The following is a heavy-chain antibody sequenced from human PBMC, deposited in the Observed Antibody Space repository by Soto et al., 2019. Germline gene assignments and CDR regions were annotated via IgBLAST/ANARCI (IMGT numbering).Heavy chain of an antibody. CDR3: ARVRIAAAGKAEYFQH. V-gene: IGHV1-69*02. Sequence: QVQLVQSGAEVKKPGSSVKVSCKASGGTFSSYTISWVRQAPGQGLEWMGRIIPILGIANYAQKFQGRVTITXXKXTSXAYMELSSLRSEDTAVYYCARVRIAAAGKAEYFQHWGQGTLVTVSS. CDR1: GGTFSSYT. D-gene: IGHD6-13*01. J-gene: IGHJ1*01. CDR2: IIPILGIA.